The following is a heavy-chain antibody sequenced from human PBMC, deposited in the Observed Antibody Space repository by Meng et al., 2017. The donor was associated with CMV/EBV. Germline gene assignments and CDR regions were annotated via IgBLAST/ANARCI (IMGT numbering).Heavy chain of an antibody. Sequence: GRSFSGYYWSRIRQPPGKGLKWIGEINHSGSTNYNPSLKSRVTISVDTSKNQCSLKLSSVTAADTAVYYCARGVPDFWSGYYLYFDYWGQGTLVTVSS. J-gene: IGHJ4*02. V-gene: IGHV4-34*01. CDR3: ARGVPDFWSGYYLYFDY. CDR2: INHSGST. CDR1: GRSFSGYY. D-gene: IGHD3-3*01.